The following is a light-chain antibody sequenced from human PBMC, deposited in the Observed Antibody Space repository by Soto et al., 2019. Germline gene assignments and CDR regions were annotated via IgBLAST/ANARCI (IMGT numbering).Light chain of an antibody. CDR3: QQYNNWPQT. V-gene: IGKV3-15*01. J-gene: IGKJ1*01. CDR2: GAS. Sequence: VMTQAPATLSVSPGERATLSCRASQTINNNIAWYQLKDGQVPRLLIYGASTRATDIPARFSSSGSGTEFTLTISSLQSEDFAEYHRQQYNNWPQTFGQGTKVDIK. CDR1: QTINNN.